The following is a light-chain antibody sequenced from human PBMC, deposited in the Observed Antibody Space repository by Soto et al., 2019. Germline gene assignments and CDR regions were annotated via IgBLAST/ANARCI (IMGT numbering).Light chain of an antibody. V-gene: IGKV1-33*01. Sequence: DIQMTRSPSSLSASVGDRFTITGQGSQGINNYLNWYQQKPGNAPKLLIFDTSDLETGVPSRFSGRGSGTDFTFTISSLQPEDVAAYYCKQYHTLHLTFDGWTKVDIK. J-gene: IGKJ4*01. CDR1: QGINNY. CDR3: KQYHTLHLT. CDR2: DTS.